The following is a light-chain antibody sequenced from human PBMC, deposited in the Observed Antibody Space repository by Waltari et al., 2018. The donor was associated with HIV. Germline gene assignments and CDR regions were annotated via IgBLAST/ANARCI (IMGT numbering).Light chain of an antibody. J-gene: IGKJ1*01. CDR2: GAS. Sequence: EIVMTQSPATLSVSSGERATLSCRASQSVSSNLAWYQQKPGQAPRLLIYGASTRATGIPARFSGSGSGTEFTLTISVLQSEDFAVYYCQQYNNWPSWTFGQGTKVEIK. CDR3: QQYNNWPSWT. V-gene: IGKV3-15*01. CDR1: QSVSSN.